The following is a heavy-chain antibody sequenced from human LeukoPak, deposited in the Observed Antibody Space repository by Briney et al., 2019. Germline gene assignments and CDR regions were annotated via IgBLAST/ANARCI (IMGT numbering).Heavy chain of an antibody. CDR1: GGTFSSYA. V-gene: IGHV1-69*04. D-gene: IGHD1-26*01. Sequence: ASVKVSCKASGGTFSSYAISWVRQAPGQGLEWMGRIIPILGIANYAQKFQGRVTITADKSTSTAYMELSSLRSEDTAVYYCARGAVGYYFDYWGQGTLVTVSS. CDR2: IIPILGIA. CDR3: ARGAVGYYFDY. J-gene: IGHJ4*02.